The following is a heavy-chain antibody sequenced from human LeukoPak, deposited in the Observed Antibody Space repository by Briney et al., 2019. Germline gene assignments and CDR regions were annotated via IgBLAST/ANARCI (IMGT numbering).Heavy chain of an antibody. V-gene: IGHV4-59*08. J-gene: IGHJ4*02. CDR1: GGSISSYY. CDR3: ARQKVAAAQFDY. CDR2: IYYSGST. Sequence: SETLSLTCTVSGGSISSYYWSWIRQPPGKGLEWIGYIYYSGSTNYNPSLKSRVTISVDTSKNQFSLKLSSVTAADTAVYYCARQKVAAAQFDYWGQGTLVTVSS. D-gene: IGHD6-13*01.